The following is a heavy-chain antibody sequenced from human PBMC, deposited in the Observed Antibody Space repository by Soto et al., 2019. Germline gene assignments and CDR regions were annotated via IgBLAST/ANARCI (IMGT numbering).Heavy chain of an antibody. CDR3: ARDSGWFDP. D-gene: IGHD7-27*01. V-gene: IGHV4-39*01. CDR2: IYHSGST. J-gene: IGHJ5*02. CDR1: DGSIRVTDYF. Sequence: SETLSHTCTVSDGSIRVTDYFWGWIRQPPGKALEWIASIYHSGSTYYNPSLKSRVTMSVDTSNNQFALTLNSVTAADTAVYFCARDSGWFDPWGQGTLVTVS.